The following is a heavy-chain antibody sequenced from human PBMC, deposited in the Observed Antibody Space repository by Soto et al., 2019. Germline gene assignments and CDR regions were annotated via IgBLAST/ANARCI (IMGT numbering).Heavy chain of an antibody. CDR2: IYYSGST. CDR3: ARDKGGKWTLEPPYNWFDP. J-gene: IGHJ5*02. CDR1: GGSISSYY. Sequence: SETLSLTCTVSGGSISSYYWSWIRQPPGKGLEWIGYIYYSGSTNYNPSLKSRVTISVDTSKNQFSLKLSSVTAADTAVYYCARDKGGKWTLEPPYNWFDPWGQGTLVTVSS. V-gene: IGHV4-59*01. D-gene: IGHD1-1*01.